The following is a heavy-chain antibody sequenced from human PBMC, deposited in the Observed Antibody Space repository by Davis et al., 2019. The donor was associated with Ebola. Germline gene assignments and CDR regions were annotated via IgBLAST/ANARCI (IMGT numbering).Heavy chain of an antibody. CDR2: ISSSSSTI. CDR3: AREGDIVVVVAATDYYMDV. CDR1: GFTFSSYS. D-gene: IGHD2-15*01. V-gene: IGHV3-48*02. J-gene: IGHJ6*03. Sequence: GESLKISCAASGFTFSSYSMNWVRQAPGKGLEWVSYISSSSSTIYYADSVKGRFTISRDNAKNSLYLQMNSLRDEDTAVYYCAREGDIVVVVAATDYYMDVWGKGTTVTVSS.